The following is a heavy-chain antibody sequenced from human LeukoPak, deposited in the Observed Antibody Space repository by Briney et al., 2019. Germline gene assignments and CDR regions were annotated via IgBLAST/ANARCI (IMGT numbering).Heavy chain of an antibody. D-gene: IGHD7-27*01. CDR1: GFTFSSYW. Sequence: QPGGSLRLSCAASGFTFSSYWMSWVRQAPGKGLECVANIKQDGSEKYYVDSVKGRFTISRDNAKNSLYLQMNSLRAEDTAVYYCARDRAGDRLGYFDYWGQGTLVTVSS. CDR2: IKQDGSEK. J-gene: IGHJ4*02. CDR3: ARDRAGDRLGYFDY. V-gene: IGHV3-7*01.